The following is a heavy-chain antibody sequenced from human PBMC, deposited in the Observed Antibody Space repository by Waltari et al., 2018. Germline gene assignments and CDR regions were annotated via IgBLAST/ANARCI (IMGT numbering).Heavy chain of an antibody. CDR2: IYPGDSDN. CDR3: ARQNTIFGVAAYYMDV. J-gene: IGHJ6*03. V-gene: IGHV5-51*01. CDR1: GYSFTSYW. Sequence: EVQLVQSGAEVKKPGESLKISCKGSGYSFTSYWTGWVRQMPGKGLEWMGIIYPGDSDNRYSPSFQGQVNISADKSISTAYLQWSSLKASDTAMYYCARQNTIFGVAAYYMDVWGKGTTVTVSS. D-gene: IGHD3-3*01.